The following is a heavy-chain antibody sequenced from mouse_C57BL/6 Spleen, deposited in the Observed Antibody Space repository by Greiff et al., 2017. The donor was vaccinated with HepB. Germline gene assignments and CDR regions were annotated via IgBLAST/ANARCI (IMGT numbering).Heavy chain of an antibody. Sequence: VQLQQSGAELARPGASVKLSCKASGYTFTSYGISWVKQRTGQGLEWIGEIYPRSGNTYYNEKFKGKAKLTADKSSSTAYMELRSLTSEDSAVYFCARSLYGSTPYGYFDVWGTGTTVTVSS. D-gene: IGHD1-1*01. CDR1: GYTFTSYG. CDR2: IYPRSGNT. CDR3: ARSLYGSTPYGYFDV. V-gene: IGHV1-81*01. J-gene: IGHJ1*03.